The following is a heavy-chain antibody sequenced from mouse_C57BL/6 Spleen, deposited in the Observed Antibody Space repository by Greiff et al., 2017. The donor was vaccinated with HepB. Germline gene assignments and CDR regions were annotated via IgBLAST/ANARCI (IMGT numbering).Heavy chain of an antibody. J-gene: IGHJ2*01. CDR3: ARFYYYGSSYSYYFDY. CDR1: GYTFTGYW. CDR2: ILPGSGST. D-gene: IGHD1-1*01. Sequence: MQLVESGAELMKPGASVKLSCKATGYTFTGYWIEWVKQRPGHGLEWIGEILPGSGSTNYNEKFKGKATFTADTSSNTAYMQLSSLTTEDSAIYYCARFYYYGSSYSYYFDYWGQGTTLTVSS. V-gene: IGHV1-9*01.